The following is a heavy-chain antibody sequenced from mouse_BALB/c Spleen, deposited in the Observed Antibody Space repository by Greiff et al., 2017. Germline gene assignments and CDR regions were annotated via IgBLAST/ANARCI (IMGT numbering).Heavy chain of an antibody. CDR3: ARPSYYGNLAY. V-gene: IGHV1S135*01. J-gene: IGHJ3*01. CDR1: GYSFTGYN. Sequence: VQLQQSGPELGQPGASVKISCKASGYSFTGYNMYWVKQSHRKSLEWIGYIDPYNGGTSYNQKSKGKATLTVDKSSSTAYMHLNSLTSEDSAIYYCARPSYYGNLAYWGQGTLVTVSA. CDR2: IDPYNGGT. D-gene: IGHD2-10*01.